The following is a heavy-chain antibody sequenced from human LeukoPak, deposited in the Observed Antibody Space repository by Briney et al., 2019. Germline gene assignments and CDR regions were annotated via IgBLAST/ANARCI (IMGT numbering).Heavy chain of an antibody. V-gene: IGHV4-34*01. CDR2: INHSGST. CDR3: ARRGQWLISV. Sequence: SETLSLTCAVYGGSFSGYHWSWIRQPPGKGLEWIGEINHSGSTNYNPSLKSRVTISVDTSKNQFSLKLSSVTAADTAVYYCARRGQWLISVWGQGTLVTVSS. CDR1: GGSFSGYH. J-gene: IGHJ4*02. D-gene: IGHD6-19*01.